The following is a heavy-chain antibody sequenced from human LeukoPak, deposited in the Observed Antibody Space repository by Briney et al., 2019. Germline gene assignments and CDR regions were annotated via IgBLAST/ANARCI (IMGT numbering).Heavy chain of an antibody. Sequence: SETLSLTCSVSAYSIRGYYWSWIRQPPGKGLEWIGEINHSGSTNYNPSLKSRVTISVDTSKNQFSLKLSSVTAADTAVYYCARLGIADDYWGQGTLVTVSS. CDR3: ARLGIADDY. J-gene: IGHJ4*02. V-gene: IGHV4-34*01. D-gene: IGHD6-13*01. CDR1: AYSIRGYY. CDR2: INHSGST.